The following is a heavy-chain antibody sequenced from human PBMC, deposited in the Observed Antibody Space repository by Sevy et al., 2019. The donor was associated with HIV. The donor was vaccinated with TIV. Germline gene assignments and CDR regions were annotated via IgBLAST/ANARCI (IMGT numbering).Heavy chain of an antibody. CDR2: IIPIFGTA. D-gene: IGHD3-10*01. Sequence: ASVKVSCKASGGTFSSYAISWVRQAPGQGLEWMGGIIPIFGTANYARKFQGRVTITADKSTSTAYMELSSLRSEDTAVYYCASIGAYIGSGAFDIWGQGTMVTVSS. J-gene: IGHJ3*02. CDR3: ASIGAYIGSGAFDI. V-gene: IGHV1-69*06. CDR1: GGTFSSYA.